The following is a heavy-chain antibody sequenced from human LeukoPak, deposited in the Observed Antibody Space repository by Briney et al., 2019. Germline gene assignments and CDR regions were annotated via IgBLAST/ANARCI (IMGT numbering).Heavy chain of an antibody. CDR1: GGSISSYY. V-gene: IGHV4-59*08. CDR2: IYYSGST. J-gene: IGHJ4*02. CDR3: ARLYYYDSSGYYYYYFDY. D-gene: IGHD3-22*01. Sequence: PSETLSLTCTVSGGSISSYYWSWLRQPPGKGLEWIGYIYYSGSTNYNPSLKSRVTISVDTSKNQFSLKLSSVTAADTAVYYCARLYYYDSSGYYYYYFDYWGQGTLVTVSS.